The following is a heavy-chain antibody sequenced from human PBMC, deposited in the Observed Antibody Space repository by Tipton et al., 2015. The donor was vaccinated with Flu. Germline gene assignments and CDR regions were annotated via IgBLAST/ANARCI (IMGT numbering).Heavy chain of an antibody. CDR1: GGSISSYY. D-gene: IGHD6-19*01. V-gene: IGHV4-4*07. CDR2: IYTSGST. CDR3: ARHSGHDCYYYYYMDV. Sequence: TLSLTCTVSGGSISSYYWSWIRQPAGKGLEWIGRIYTSGSTNYNPSLKSRVTMSVDTSKNQFSLKLSSVTAADTAVYYCARHSGHDCYYYYYMDVWGKGTTVTVSS. J-gene: IGHJ6*03.